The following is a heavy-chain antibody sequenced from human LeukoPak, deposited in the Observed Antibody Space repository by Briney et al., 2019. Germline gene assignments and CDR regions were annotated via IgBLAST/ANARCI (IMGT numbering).Heavy chain of an antibody. CDR3: VKDLGRYRNNCFDY. V-gene: IGHV3-53*01. CDR2: IYSGGST. CDR1: GLTVSSSY. Sequence: GGALRLSCAAPGLTVSSSYLTWVRQAPGKGLEWVSVIYSGGSTYYADSVKGRFTISRDSSKNTLYLQMNSLRAEDTAVYYCVKDLGRYRNNCFDYWGQGTLVTVSS. D-gene: IGHD1-26*01. J-gene: IGHJ4*02.